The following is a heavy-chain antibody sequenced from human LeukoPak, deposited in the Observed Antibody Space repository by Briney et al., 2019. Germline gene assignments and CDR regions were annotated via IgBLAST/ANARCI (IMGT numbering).Heavy chain of an antibody. V-gene: IGHV3-73*01. CDR2: IRTKANSYAT. CDR3: TTTVMVNSFDY. Sequence: GGSLRLSCAASGFTFRGAAMFGVRQASGKGLEWVGRIRTKANSYATTYAASVEGRFTISRDDSKNMAYLQMNSLKKEDTAVYYCTTTVMVNSFDYWGQGTLVTVSS. J-gene: IGHJ4*02. CDR1: GFTFRGAA. D-gene: IGHD5-18*01.